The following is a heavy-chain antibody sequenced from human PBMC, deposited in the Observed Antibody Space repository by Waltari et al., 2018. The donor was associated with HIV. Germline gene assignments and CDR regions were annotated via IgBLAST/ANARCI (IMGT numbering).Heavy chain of an antibody. V-gene: IGHV4-4*07. D-gene: IGHD2-2*01. CDR1: GGSISSYY. Sequence: QVQLQESGPGLVKASATLSLPCTVPGGSISSYYWRWIRPPSGQGLEWIGRIYTSGSTNYNSSLKSRVTMSIDTSKNQFFLKLSSVTAADTAVYYCAREYCSSTSCSPNGRLGAFDIWGQGTMVTVSS. CDR2: IYTSGST. J-gene: IGHJ3*02. CDR3: AREYCSSTSCSPNGRLGAFDI.